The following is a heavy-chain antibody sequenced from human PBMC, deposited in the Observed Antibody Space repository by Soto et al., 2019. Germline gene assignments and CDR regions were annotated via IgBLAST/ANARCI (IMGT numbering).Heavy chain of an antibody. J-gene: IGHJ4*02. Sequence: ASVKVSCKASGYTFPNYGISWVRQAPGQGLEWKGWVSPYNGNTYSTQKLQGRVTMTTDTSTSTAYMELRSLRSDDTAVYFCARDRQFTAFDYWGQGTLVTVSS. D-gene: IGHD5-18*01. CDR2: VSPYNGNT. V-gene: IGHV1-18*01. CDR3: ARDRQFTAFDY. CDR1: GYTFPNYG.